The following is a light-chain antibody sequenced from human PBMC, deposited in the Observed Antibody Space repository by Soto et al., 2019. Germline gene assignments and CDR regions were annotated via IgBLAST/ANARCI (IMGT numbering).Light chain of an antibody. Sequence: EIVLTQSQATLSLSPGERATLSCRASQSVSNYLAWYQQKPGQAPRLLIYEASNRATGIPARFSGSGSGTDFTLTISSLEPEDFAVYHCQQYASSPRTFGQGTRLEIK. CDR3: QQYASSPRT. V-gene: IGKV3-11*01. J-gene: IGKJ5*01. CDR2: EAS. CDR1: QSVSNY.